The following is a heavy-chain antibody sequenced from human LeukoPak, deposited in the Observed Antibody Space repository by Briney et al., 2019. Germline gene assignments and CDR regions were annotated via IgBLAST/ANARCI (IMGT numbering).Heavy chain of an antibody. CDR2: IYAGGRT. D-gene: IGHD1-14*01. CDR1: GASISTGDDN. CDR3: ARELMLYPGNIDS. Sequence: PSETLSLTCTVSGASISTGDDNWSWIRQAPGMGLDWIGYIYAGGRTYYNPSLESRVSMSLDTSKNQFSLKVNFVSAADTAVYYCARELMLYPGNIDSWGQGTLVTVSS. V-gene: IGHV4-30-4*01. J-gene: IGHJ5*02.